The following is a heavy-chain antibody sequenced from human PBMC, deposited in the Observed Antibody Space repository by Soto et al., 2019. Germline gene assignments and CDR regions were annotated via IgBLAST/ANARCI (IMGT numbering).Heavy chain of an antibody. J-gene: IGHJ6*02. CDR1: GGSISSSNW. CDR2: IYHSGST. Sequence: QVQLQESGPGLVKPSGTLSLTCAVSGGSISSSNWWSWVRQPPGKGLEWIGEIYHSGSTNYNPSLKSRVTISVDKSKNQFSLKLSSVTAADTAVYYCAREGRLVPAATDYYYYGMDVWGQGTTVTVSS. V-gene: IGHV4-4*02. D-gene: IGHD2-2*01. CDR3: AREGRLVPAATDYYYYGMDV.